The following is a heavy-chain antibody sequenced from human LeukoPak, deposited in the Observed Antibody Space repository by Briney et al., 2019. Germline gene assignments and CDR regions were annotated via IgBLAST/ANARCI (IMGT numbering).Heavy chain of an antibody. V-gene: IGHV3-30-3*01. CDR1: GFTFCSYA. Sequence: PGRSLRLSCAASGFTFCSYAMHWVRQAPGKGLEWVAVISYDGSNKYYADSVKGRFTISRDNSKNTLYLQMNSLRAEDTAVYYCARQPSMVPKYYYYYYGMDVWGQGTTVTVSS. D-gene: IGHD3-10*01. CDR3: ARQPSMVPKYYYYYYGMDV. J-gene: IGHJ6*02. CDR2: ISYDGSNK.